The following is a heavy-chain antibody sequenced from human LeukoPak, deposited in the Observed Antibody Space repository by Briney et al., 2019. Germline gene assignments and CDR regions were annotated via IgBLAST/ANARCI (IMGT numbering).Heavy chain of an antibody. D-gene: IGHD3-3*01. V-gene: IGHV4-34*01. J-gene: IGHJ5*02. CDR3: ARGFRFLEWLSRFDP. CDR1: SESFSDYY. CDR2: INHSGIT. Sequence: SGTLSLTCAVYSESFSDYYWSWIRQPPGKGLEWIGEINHSGITNYNPSLKSRVTISVDTSKNQFSLKLSSVTAADTAVYYCARGFRFLEWLSRFDPWGQGTLVTVSS.